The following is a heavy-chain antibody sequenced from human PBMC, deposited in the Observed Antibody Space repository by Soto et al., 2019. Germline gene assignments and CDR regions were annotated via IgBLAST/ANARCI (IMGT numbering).Heavy chain of an antibody. CDR3: AKSGTTYYNKSGYSV. CDR2: IDPSDSYT. V-gene: IGHV5-10-1*01. Sequence: PGESLKISCKGSGYSFTTYWISWVRQMPGKGLQWMGRIDPSDSYTNYSPSFQGHVTISVDKSITTAYLQWSSLKASDTVTYFCAKSGTTYYNKSGYSVWGQGTLVTVSS. CDR1: GYSFTTYW. J-gene: IGHJ4*02. D-gene: IGHD3-22*01.